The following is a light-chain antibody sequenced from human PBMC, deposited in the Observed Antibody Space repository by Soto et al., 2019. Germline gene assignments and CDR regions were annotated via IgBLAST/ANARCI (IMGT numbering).Light chain of an antibody. CDR2: KVS. V-gene: IGKV2-30*01. J-gene: IGKJ1*01. CDR3: MQGSFWPWT. Sequence: TQSLVSVPVTLVRPASVSCSSIQSRVYSDGNAYLIWFHQRPGQSPRRLIFKVSNRDSGVPDRFSGSGAGSDFTLKISRVEAEDVGVYYCMQGSFWPWTFGQGTKVDIK. CDR1: QSRVYSDGNAY.